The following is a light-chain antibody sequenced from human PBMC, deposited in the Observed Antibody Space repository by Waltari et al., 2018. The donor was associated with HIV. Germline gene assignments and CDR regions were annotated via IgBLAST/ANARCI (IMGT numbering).Light chain of an antibody. CDR1: SSDIGSNN. CDR3: AAWDDSLNGFV. CDR2: SNN. V-gene: IGLV1-44*01. Sequence: QSVLTQPPSASGTPGQRVTISCSGSSSDIGSNNVNWFQQLPGTAPKLLMYSNNERPSGVPDRFSGSKSGTSASLAISGLQSEDVADYYCAAWDDSLNGFVFGTGTKVTVL. J-gene: IGLJ1*01.